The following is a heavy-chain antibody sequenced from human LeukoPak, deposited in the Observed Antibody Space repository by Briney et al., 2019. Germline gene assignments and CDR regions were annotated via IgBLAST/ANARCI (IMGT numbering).Heavy chain of an antibody. J-gene: IGHJ5*02. Sequence: GGSLRLSCAASGFTFSDYYMSWIRQAPGKGLEWVSYISSSGSTIYYADSVKGRFTISRDNAKNSLYLQMNSLRAEDTAVYYCARPAVAGVNWLDPWGQGTLVTVSS. CDR3: ARPAVAGVNWLDP. CDR1: GFTFSDYY. CDR2: ISSSGSTI. V-gene: IGHV3-11*01. D-gene: IGHD6-19*01.